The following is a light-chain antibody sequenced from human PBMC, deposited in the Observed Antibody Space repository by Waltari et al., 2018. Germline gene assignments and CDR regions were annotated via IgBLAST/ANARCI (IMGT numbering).Light chain of an antibody. J-gene: IGLJ1*01. CDR1: SSDVGSYNL. CDR3: CSYAGSSTLL. CDR2: EVS. V-gene: IGLV2-23*01. Sequence: QSALTQPASVSGSPGQSIPISCTGTSSDVGSYNLVSWYQQHPGKPPKPMIYEVSKRPSGVSNRFSGSKSGNTASLTISGLQAEDEADYYCCSYAGSSTLLFGTGTKVTVL.